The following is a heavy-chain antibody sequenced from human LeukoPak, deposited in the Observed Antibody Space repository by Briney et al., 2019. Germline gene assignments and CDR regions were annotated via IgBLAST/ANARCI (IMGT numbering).Heavy chain of an antibody. CDR1: GFTFSSYA. V-gene: IGHV3-23*01. J-gene: IGHJ4*02. CDR2: ISGSGGST. D-gene: IGHD6-19*01. CDR3: AKDGSAYSSGWFHFDY. Sequence: QPGGSLRLSCAASGFTFSSYAMHWVRQAPGKGLEWVSAISGSGGSTYYADSVKGRFTISRDNSKNTLYLQMNSLRAEDTAVYYCAKDGSAYSSGWFHFDYWGQGTLVTVSS.